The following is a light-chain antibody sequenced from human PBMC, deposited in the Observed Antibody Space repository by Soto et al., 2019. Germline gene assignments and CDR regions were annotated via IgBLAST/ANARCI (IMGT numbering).Light chain of an antibody. CDR3: SSYTSSSTLYV. V-gene: IGLV2-14*01. J-gene: IGLJ1*01. CDR2: DVS. CDR1: SSDVGGYNY. Sequence: QSALTQPASVAGSPGQSITISCTGTSSDVGGYNYVSWYQQHPGKAPKFMIYDVSNRPSGVSNRFSGSKSGNTASLTISGLQAEDEADYDCSSYTSSSTLYVCGTGTKLPVL.